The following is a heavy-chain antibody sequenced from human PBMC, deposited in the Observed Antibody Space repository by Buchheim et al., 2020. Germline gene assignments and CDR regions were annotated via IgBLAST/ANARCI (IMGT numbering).Heavy chain of an antibody. V-gene: IGHV3-7*01. CDR1: GITFSNHW. CDR2: IKQDGSEQ. Sequence: EVQLVESGGGLVQPGGSLRLSCAASGITFSNHWMSWVRQAPGKGPEWVAIIKQDGSEQFYVDSVKGRFTISRDNAKNTLYRQMNSLRAEDTAVYYCAKDFDWLESRDGMDVWGQGTT. CDR3: AKDFDWLESRDGMDV. D-gene: IGHD3-9*01. J-gene: IGHJ6*02.